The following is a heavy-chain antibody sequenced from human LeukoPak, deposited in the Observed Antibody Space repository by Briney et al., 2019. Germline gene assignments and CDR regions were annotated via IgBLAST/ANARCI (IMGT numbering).Heavy chain of an antibody. CDR2: ISYDGSNK. CDR3: AKGARVGYDILSGLFDP. D-gene: IGHD3-9*01. J-gene: IGHJ5*02. Sequence: PRGCLRLSCAAPGFTFSSDGIHWVRQAPGKRLEWVAVISYDGSNKYYADSVKGRFTISRDNSKNTLYLQMNSLRAEDTAVYYCAKGARVGYDILSGLFDPWGQGTMVTVCS. V-gene: IGHV3-30*18. CDR1: GFTFSSDG.